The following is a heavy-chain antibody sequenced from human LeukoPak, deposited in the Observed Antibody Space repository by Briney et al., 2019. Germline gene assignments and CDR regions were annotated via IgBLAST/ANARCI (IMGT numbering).Heavy chain of an antibody. J-gene: IGHJ4*02. CDR3: ARGWLADSTVVTPYNY. Sequence: GSSVKVSCKASGGTFSSYEISWVRQAPGQGLEWMGGITPMFGIAKYAQKFQGRVTISAVESMSTVHMELSSLRSEDTAKYYCARGWLADSTVVTPYNYWGQGTVATVSS. V-gene: IGHV1-69*01. D-gene: IGHD4-23*01. CDR2: ITPMFGIA. CDR1: GGTFSSYE.